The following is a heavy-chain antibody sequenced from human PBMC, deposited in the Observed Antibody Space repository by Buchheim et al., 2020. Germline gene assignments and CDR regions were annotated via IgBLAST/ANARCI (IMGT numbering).Heavy chain of an antibody. CDR2: ISYDGSNK. J-gene: IGHJ6*02. Sequence: QVQLVESGGGVVQPGRSLRLSCAASGFTYSSYGMHWVRQAPGKGLEWVAVISYDGSNKYYADSVKGRFTISRDNSKNTLYLQMNSLRAEDTAVYYCARDRIHYYYYGMDVWGQGTT. V-gene: IGHV3-30*03. CDR3: ARDRIHYYYYGMDV. CDR1: GFTYSSYG.